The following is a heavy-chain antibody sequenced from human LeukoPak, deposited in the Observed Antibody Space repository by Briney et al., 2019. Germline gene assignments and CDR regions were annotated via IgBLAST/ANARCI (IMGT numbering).Heavy chain of an antibody. CDR2: IYYSGST. D-gene: IGHD3-22*01. V-gene: IGHV4-30-4*01. J-gene: IGHJ4*02. CDR1: GGSISTGDYY. Sequence: SETLSLTCTVSGGSISTGDYYWSWIRQPPGKGREYIGYIYYSGSTYYNPSLKSRITISVDTSKNQFSLKLSSVPAADTAVYYCAVGHYYHSSGYLFDSWGQGTLVTVSS. CDR3: AVGHYYHSSGYLFDS.